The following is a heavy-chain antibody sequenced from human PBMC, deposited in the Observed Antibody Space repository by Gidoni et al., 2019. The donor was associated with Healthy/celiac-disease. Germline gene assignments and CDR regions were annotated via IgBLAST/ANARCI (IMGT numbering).Heavy chain of an antibody. D-gene: IGHD2-21*02. CDR3: AKDSYVVVTALFDY. V-gene: IGHV3-23*01. Sequence: EVQLLESGGGLVQPGGSLRLSCAASGFTFSSCALSWVRQAPGKGLEWFAAIRGSGGSTYYADSVKGRFTISRDNSKNTLYLQMNSLRAEDTAVYYCAKDSYVVVTALFDYWGQGTLVTVSS. CDR2: IRGSGGST. J-gene: IGHJ4*02. CDR1: GFTFSSCA.